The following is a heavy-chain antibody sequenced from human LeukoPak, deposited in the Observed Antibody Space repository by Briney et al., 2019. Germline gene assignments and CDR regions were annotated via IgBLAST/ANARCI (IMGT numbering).Heavy chain of an antibody. J-gene: IGHJ4*01. V-gene: IGHV3-23*01. CDR2: ISGDGSRT. CDR3: VREDVDTSFDY. Sequence: PGGSLRLSCAASGFAFVDYAMNWGRQAPGKGLEWVSAISGDGSRTYYIDSVKGRFTISRDTSKNTLYLHLNSLRAEDTAVYYCVREDVDTSFDYWGHGTLVTVSS. CDR1: GFAFVDYA. D-gene: IGHD5-18*01.